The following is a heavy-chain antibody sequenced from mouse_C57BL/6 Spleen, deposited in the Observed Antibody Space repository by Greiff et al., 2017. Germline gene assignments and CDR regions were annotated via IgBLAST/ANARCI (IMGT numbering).Heavy chain of an antibody. Sequence: QVQLQQPGAELVKPGASVKMSCKASGYTFTSYWITWVKQRPGQGLEWIGDIYPGSGSTNYNEKFKSKATLTVDTSSSTAYMHRSSLTSEDSAFYDCARDPYDGYYDYFDYWGQGTTLTVSS. J-gene: IGHJ2*01. CDR3: ARDPYDGYYDYFDY. CDR1: GYTFTSYW. D-gene: IGHD2-3*01. CDR2: IYPGSGST. V-gene: IGHV1-55*01.